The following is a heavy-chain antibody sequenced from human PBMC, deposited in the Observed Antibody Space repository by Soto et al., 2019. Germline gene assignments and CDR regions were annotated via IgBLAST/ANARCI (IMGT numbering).Heavy chain of an antibody. V-gene: IGHV4-39*01. D-gene: IGHD2-21*01. CDR2: IYYSGST. J-gene: IGHJ6*02. CDR1: GGSISSSSYY. Sequence: SETLSLTCTVSGGSISSSSYYWGWIRQPPGKGLEWIGSIYYSGSTYYNPSLKSRVTISVDTSKNQFSLKLSSVTAADTAVYYCARRLVVEYYYYYYGMDVWGQGXTVTVSS. CDR3: ARRLVVEYYYYYYGMDV.